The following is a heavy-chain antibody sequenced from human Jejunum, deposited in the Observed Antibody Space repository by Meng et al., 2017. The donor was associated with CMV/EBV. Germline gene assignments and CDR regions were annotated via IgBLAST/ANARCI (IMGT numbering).Heavy chain of an antibody. CDR2: IYYSGST. CDR1: GGSISSRSYY. D-gene: IGHD3-10*01. V-gene: IGHV4-39*07. J-gene: IGHJ1*01. Sequence: QLQRQGAGPGMVKPSGTRSLTCTVSGGSISSRSYYWGWTRQPPGKGLEWIGSIYYSGSTYYNPSLKSRVTISVDTSKNQFFLKLSSVTAADTAVYHCLRGSGGSVWGQGTLVTVSS. CDR3: LRGSGGSV.